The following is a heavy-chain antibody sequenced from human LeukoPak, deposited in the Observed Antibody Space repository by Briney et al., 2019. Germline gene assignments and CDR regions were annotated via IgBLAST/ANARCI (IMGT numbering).Heavy chain of an antibody. J-gene: IGHJ4*02. Sequence: SETLSLTCTVYGGSFSGYYWSWIRQPPGKGLEWIGEINHSGSTNYNPSLKSRVTISVDTSKNQFSLKLSSATAADTAVYYCARALGTSFDYWGQGTLVTVSS. CDR2: INHSGST. V-gene: IGHV4-34*01. D-gene: IGHD7-27*01. CDR3: ARALGTSFDY. CDR1: GGSFSGYY.